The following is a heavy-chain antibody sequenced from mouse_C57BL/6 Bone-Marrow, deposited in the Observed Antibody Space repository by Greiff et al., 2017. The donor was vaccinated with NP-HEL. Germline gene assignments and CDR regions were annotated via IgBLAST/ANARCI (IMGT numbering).Heavy chain of an antibody. J-gene: IGHJ4*01. CDR1: GYAFTNYL. CDR3: AKAYSNYCAMDY. Sequence: VQLQQSGAELVRPGTSVKVSCKASGYAFTNYLIEWVKQRPGQGLEWIGVINPGSGGTNYNEKFKGKATLTADKSSSTAYMQLSSLTSEDSAVYFCAKAYSNYCAMDYWGQGTSVTVSS. V-gene: IGHV1-54*01. CDR2: INPGSGGT. D-gene: IGHD2-5*01.